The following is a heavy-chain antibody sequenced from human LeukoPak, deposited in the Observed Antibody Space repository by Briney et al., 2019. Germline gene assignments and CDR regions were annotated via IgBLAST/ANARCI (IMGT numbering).Heavy chain of an antibody. CDR1: GFTFSSSA. D-gene: IGHD3-10*01. V-gene: IGHV3-23*01. CDR3: AKHYDGFASGSYEDY. CDR2: ISNNGGYT. J-gene: IGHJ4*02. Sequence: GGSLGLSCAASGFTFSSSAMSWVRQAPGKGLEWVSAISNNGGYTYYADSVQGRFTISRDNSKSTLCLQMNSLRAEDTAVYYCAKHYDGFASGSYEDYWGQGTVVTVSS.